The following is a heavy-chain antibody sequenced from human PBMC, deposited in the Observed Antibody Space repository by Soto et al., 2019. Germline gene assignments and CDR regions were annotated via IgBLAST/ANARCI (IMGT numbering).Heavy chain of an antibody. Sequence: GGTLRLSCADSGFSSMGHDINCVRQAPGKGLXCIXXXXTXGXTXXXXXFVRGRFTISRDTAKNALELKMNSLTAADTAVYYCAREIDSSGRFDPWGQGALVTV. D-gene: IGHD3-22*01. CDR2: XXTXGXTX. J-gene: IGHJ5*02. V-gene: IGHV3-48*03. CDR1: GFSSMGHD. CDR3: AREIDSSGRFDP.